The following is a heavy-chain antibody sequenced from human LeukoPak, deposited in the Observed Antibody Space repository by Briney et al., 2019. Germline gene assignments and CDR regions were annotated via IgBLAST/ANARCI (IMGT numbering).Heavy chain of an antibody. J-gene: IGHJ4*02. D-gene: IGHD2-15*01. CDR2: ISFDGAKI. Sequence: PGRSLTLSCTASGFPFSNYAMNWVRQTPGKGLEWVALISFDGAKIYYADSVKGRFTISRDNSKNTLFLQMNSLTVEDTAVYYCARDPAKGAATYFDYWGQGTLVTVSS. CDR3: ARDPAKGAATYFDY. V-gene: IGHV3-30*04. CDR1: GFPFSNYA.